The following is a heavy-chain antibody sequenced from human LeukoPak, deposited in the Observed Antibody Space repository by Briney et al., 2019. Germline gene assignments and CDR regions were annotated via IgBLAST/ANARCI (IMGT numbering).Heavy chain of an antibody. Sequence: PGGSLRLSCAASGFTFSSYAISWIRQAPGKGLEWVSAISGSGGSTCYADSVKGRFTISRDNSKNTLYLQMNSLRAEDTAVYYCARDSTGYWYFDLWGRGTLVSVSS. J-gene: IGHJ2*01. D-gene: IGHD3-3*02. V-gene: IGHV3-23*01. CDR3: ARDSTGYWYFDL. CDR1: GFTFSSYA. CDR2: ISGSGGST.